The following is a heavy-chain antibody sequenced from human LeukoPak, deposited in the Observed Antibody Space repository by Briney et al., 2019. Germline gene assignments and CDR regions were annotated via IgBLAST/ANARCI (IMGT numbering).Heavy chain of an antibody. CDR2: FDPEGGET. V-gene: IGHV1-24*01. J-gene: IGHJ6*02. CDR1: GYTLTELS. D-gene: IGHD6-13*01. CDR3: AFIAAAGTSYYYYGMDV. Sequence: GASVKVSCKVSGYTLTELSMHWVRQAPGKGLEWMGGFDPEGGETIYAQKFQGRVTMTEDTSTDTAYMELSSLRSEDTAVYYCAFIAAAGTSYYYYGMDVWGQGTTVTVSS.